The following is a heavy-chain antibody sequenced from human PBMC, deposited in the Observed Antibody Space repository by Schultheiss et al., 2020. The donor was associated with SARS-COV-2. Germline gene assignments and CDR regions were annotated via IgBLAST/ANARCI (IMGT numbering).Heavy chain of an antibody. CDR1: GFTVSSNY. V-gene: IGHV3-66*02. D-gene: IGHD3-22*01. CDR3: AINYYDSSGYPWPYYYYYGMDV. CDR2: IYSGGST. Sequence: GESLKISCAASGFTVSSNYMSWVRQAPGKGLEWVSVIYSGGSTHYADSVKGRFTISRDNSKNTLYLQMNSLRAEDTAVYYCAINYYDSSGYPWPYYYYYGMDVWGQGTTVTVSS. J-gene: IGHJ6*02.